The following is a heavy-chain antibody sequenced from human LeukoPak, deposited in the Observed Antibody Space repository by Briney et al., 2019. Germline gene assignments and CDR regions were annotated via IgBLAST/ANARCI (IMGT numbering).Heavy chain of an antibody. Sequence: SETLSLTCTVSGGSISSGGYYWSWIRQPAGKGLEWIGRIYTSGNTNYNPSLKSRVTISVDTSKNQFSLKLSSVTAADTAVYYCARRKSAAYVWGSYRYTMAWFDPWGQGTLVTVSS. J-gene: IGHJ5*02. CDR2: IYTSGNT. V-gene: IGHV4-61*02. CDR3: ARRKSAAYVWGSYRYTMAWFDP. CDR1: GGSISSGGYY. D-gene: IGHD3-16*02.